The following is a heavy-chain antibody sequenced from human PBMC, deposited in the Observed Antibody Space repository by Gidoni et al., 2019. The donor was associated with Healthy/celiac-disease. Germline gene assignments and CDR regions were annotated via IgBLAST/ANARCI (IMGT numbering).Heavy chain of an antibody. Sequence: QVQLVESGGGVVQPGRSLRLSCAASGFTFSSYAMHWVRQAPGKGLEVVAVISYDGSNKYYADSVKGRFTISRDNSKNTLYLQMNSLRAEDTAVYYCARDEFGFDYWGQGTLVTVSS. CDR3: ARDEFGFDY. J-gene: IGHJ4*02. V-gene: IGHV3-30-3*01. CDR2: ISYDGSNK. CDR1: GFTFSSYA. D-gene: IGHD3-10*01.